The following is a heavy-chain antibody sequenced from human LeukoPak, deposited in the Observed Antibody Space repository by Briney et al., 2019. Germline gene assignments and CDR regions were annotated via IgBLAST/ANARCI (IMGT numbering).Heavy chain of an antibody. CDR1: GYSFTSYG. V-gene: IGHV1-18*01. D-gene: IGHD3-22*01. J-gene: IGHJ4*02. Sequence: GASVKLSCKASGYSFTSYGISWVRQAPGQGLEWMGWISTYDGNTNLAQNVQGRVTMSTDSSTRTAYMELTSLRSDDTAVYYCAKSGASSGYSPIDYWGPGTLVTVSS. CDR2: ISTYDGNT. CDR3: AKSGASSGYSPIDY.